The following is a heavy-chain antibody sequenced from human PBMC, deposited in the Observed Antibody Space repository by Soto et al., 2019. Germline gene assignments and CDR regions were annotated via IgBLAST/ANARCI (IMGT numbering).Heavy chain of an antibody. CDR1: GGSISSGGYS. CDR2: IYHSGST. J-gene: IGHJ3*02. CDR3: ARGSSRAFSRGVAFDI. V-gene: IGHV4-30-2*01. Sequence: PSETLSLTCAVSGGSISSGGYSWSWIRQPPGKGLEWIGYIYHSGSTYYKPSLKSRVTISVDRSKNQFSLKLSSVTAADSALYYCARGSSRAFSRGVAFDIWGQGTMVTVSS. D-gene: IGHD3-10*01.